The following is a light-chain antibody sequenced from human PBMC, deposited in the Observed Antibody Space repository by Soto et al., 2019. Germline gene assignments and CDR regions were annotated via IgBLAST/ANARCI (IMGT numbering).Light chain of an antibody. CDR3: SSFTTTTTLI. J-gene: IGLJ2*01. V-gene: IGLV2-14*03. CDR1: SSDVGGYNY. CDR2: DVN. Sequence: QSALTQPASVSGSPGQSISISCTGTSSDVGGYNYVSWFQHHPGKAPKVIIFDVNNRPSGVSNRFSGSKSGNTASLTISGLQAEDEAEYYCSSFTTTTTLIFGGGTKLTVL.